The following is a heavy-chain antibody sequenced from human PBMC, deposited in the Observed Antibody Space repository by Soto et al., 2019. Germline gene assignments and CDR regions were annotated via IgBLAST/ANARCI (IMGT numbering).Heavy chain of an antibody. D-gene: IGHD5-18*01. V-gene: IGHV1-69*01. Sequence: QVQLVQSGAEVKKPGSSVKVSCRASGGTFSSYAISWVRQAPGQGLEWMGGIIPIFGTANYAQKFQGRVTITADESTSTPYMDLSILRSEDTAVYYCATGGDTAMVFDYWGQGTLVTVSS. J-gene: IGHJ4*01. CDR2: IIPIFGTA. CDR1: GGTFSSYA. CDR3: ATGGDTAMVFDY.